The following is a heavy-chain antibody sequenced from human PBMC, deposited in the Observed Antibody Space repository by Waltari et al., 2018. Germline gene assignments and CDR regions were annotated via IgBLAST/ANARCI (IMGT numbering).Heavy chain of an antibody. CDR2: IKQDGSEK. D-gene: IGHD3-10*01. Sequence: EVQLVESGGGLVQPGGSLRLSCAASGFTFSSCWMSWVRQAPGKGLEWVANIKQDGSEKYYVDSVKGRFTISRDNAKNSLYLQMNSLRAEDTAVYYCARLYYPVFDYWGQGTLVTVSS. J-gene: IGHJ4*02. V-gene: IGHV3-7*04. CDR3: ARLYYPVFDY. CDR1: GFTFSSCW.